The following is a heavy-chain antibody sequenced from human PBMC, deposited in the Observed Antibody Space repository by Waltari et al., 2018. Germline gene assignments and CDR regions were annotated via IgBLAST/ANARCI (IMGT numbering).Heavy chain of an antibody. CDR2: IKSKTDGGTT. D-gene: IGHD2-21*01. J-gene: IGHJ4*02. CDR3: TDVSTRGEN. CDR1: GFNLSNAW. Sequence: EVQLVESGGGLVKPGESLRLSCGSSGFNLSNAWMSWVRKAPGKGLGWVGRIKSKTDGGTTDYAAPVKGRFIISRDDSKNTLSLQMDSLKIDDTAVYYCTDVSTRGENWGQGTLVTVSS. V-gene: IGHV3-15*01.